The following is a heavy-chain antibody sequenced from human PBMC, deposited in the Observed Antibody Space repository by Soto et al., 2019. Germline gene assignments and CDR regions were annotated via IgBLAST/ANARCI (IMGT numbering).Heavy chain of an antibody. CDR2: IYYSGST. D-gene: IGHD6-6*01. CDR1: GGSISSSSYY. CDR3: ARLERYSSSSPY. Sequence: SETLSLTCTVSGGSISSSSYYWGWIRQPPGKGLEWIGSIYYSGSTYYNPSLKSRVTISVDTSKNQFSLKLSSVTAADTAVYYCARLERYSSSSPYWGQGTLVT. J-gene: IGHJ4*02. V-gene: IGHV4-39*01.